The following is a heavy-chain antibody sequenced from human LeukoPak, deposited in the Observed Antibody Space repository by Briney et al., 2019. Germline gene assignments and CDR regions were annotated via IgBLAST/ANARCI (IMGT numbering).Heavy chain of an antibody. CDR3: ARDRAGAGYDFGLFYYYYGMDV. J-gene: IGHJ6*02. D-gene: IGHD5-12*01. CDR2: ISYDESNK. V-gene: IGHV3-30*04. CDR1: GFTFRTYA. Sequence: GRSLRLSCAASGFTFRTYAMHWVRQAPGKGLEWVAVISYDESNKYYADSVKGRFSISRDNSKNTLYLQMNSLRAEDTAVYYCARDRAGAGYDFGLFYYYYGMDVWGQGTTVTVSS.